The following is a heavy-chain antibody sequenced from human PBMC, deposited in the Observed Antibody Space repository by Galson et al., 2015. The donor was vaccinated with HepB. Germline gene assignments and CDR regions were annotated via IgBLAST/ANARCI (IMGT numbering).Heavy chain of an antibody. CDR1: GGSVSSGSYY. V-gene: IGHV4-61*01. D-gene: IGHD2-2*02. Sequence: TLSLTCTVSGGSVSSGSYYWSWIRQPPGKGLEWIGYIYYSGSTNYNPSLKSRVTISVDTSKNQFSLKLSSVTAADTAVYYCARDGRPYCSSTSCYIKGGLYGMDVWGQGTTVTVSS. J-gene: IGHJ6*02. CDR2: IYYSGST. CDR3: ARDGRPYCSSTSCYIKGGLYGMDV.